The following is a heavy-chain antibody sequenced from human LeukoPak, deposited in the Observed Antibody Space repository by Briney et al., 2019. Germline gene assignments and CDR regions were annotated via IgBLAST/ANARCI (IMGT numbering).Heavy chain of an antibody. CDR2: IYSDGRT. CDR3: ARDASQQPFIYGMDA. V-gene: IGHV3-53*01. Sequence: GGSLRLSCAASGFTVSSNYMSWVRQAPGKGLEWVSVIYSDGRTYYADSVKGRFTISRDNFKNTLYLQMNSLRAEDTAVYYCARDASQQPFIYGMDAWGKGTTVTVSS. CDR1: GFTVSSNY. D-gene: IGHD6-13*01. J-gene: IGHJ6*04.